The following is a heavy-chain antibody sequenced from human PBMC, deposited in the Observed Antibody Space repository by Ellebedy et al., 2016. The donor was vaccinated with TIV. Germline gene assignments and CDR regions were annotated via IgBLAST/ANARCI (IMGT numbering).Heavy chain of an antibody. V-gene: IGHV3-30*18. Sequence: GGSLRLXCAASGFTFSSYGMHWVRQAPGKGLEWVAVISYDGSNKYYADSVKGRFTISRDNSKNTLYLQMNSLRAEDTAVYYCAKDGDVTMVRGVRGWFNPWGQGTLVTVSS. CDR2: ISYDGSNK. D-gene: IGHD3-10*01. CDR3: AKDGDVTMVRGVRGWFNP. J-gene: IGHJ5*02. CDR1: GFTFSSYG.